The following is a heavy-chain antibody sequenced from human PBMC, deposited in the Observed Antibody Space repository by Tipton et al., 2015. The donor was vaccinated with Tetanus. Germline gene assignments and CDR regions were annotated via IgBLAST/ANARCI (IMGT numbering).Heavy chain of an antibody. Sequence: SLRLSCAASGFTFSNYAMSWVRQAPGKGLEWVSGVSGSGGGTNYADSVKGRFTISRDNSKNTVYLQMNSLRAEDTAVYFCAKDRGYCTAGSCYGTDVWGQGTTVTVSS. CDR2: VSGSGGGT. V-gene: IGHV3-23*01. J-gene: IGHJ6*02. CDR1: GFTFSNYA. CDR3: AKDRGYCTAGSCYGTDV. D-gene: IGHD2-8*02.